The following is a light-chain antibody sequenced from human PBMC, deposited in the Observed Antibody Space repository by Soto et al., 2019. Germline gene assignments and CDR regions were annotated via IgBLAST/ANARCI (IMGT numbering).Light chain of an antibody. CDR1: RSISSW. CDR3: QQYNSYPWT. V-gene: IGKV1-5*01. Sequence: DIQMTQSPSTLSASVGDRVTITCRASRSISSWLAWYQQKPGKAPKLLIYDASSLESGVPSRFSGSGSGTEFTLTISSLQPDDFATYYCQQYNSYPWTFGQGTKVEIK. J-gene: IGKJ1*01. CDR2: DAS.